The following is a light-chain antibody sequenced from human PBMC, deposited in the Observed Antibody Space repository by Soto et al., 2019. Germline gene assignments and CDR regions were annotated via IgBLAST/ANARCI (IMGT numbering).Light chain of an antibody. CDR3: RAWDDTLNGWV. Sequence: QSVLTQPPSASGTPGQTVTISCSGGISKIGSNTINWYQHLPGMAPKLLIYSNNQRPSGVPDRFSGSKSGTSASLAISRLQSEDEADFYCRAWDDTLNGWVFGGGTQLTVL. CDR1: ISKIGSNT. CDR2: SNN. J-gene: IGLJ3*02. V-gene: IGLV1-44*01.